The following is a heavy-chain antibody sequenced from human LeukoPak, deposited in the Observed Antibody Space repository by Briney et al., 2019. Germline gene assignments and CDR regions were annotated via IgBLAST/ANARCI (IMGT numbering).Heavy chain of an antibody. V-gene: IGHV3-11*04. CDR3: ARSGGTAYYYYYYMDV. D-gene: IGHD4-23*01. CDR2: ISSSGSTI. CDR1: GFTFSDYY. J-gene: IGHJ6*03. Sequence: GGSLRLSCAASGFTFSDYYMSWIRQAPGKGLEWVSYISSSGSTIYYADSVKGRFTISRDNAKNSLYLQMNSLRAEDTAVYYCARSGGTAYYYYYYMDVWGKGTTVTISS.